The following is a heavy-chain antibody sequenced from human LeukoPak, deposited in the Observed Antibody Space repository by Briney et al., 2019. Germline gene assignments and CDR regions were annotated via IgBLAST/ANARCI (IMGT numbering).Heavy chain of an antibody. CDR3: ARVVGVDGYKNRARDDYYYYMDV. V-gene: IGHV4-59*01. CDR2: IYYSGST. CDR1: GDSISSYY. Sequence: PSETLSLTCNVSGDSISSYYWSWIRQPPGKGLEWIGYIYYSGSTKYNPSLKSRVTISVDTSKNQFSLKLSSVTAADTAVYYCARVVGVDGYKNRARDDYYYYMDVWGKGTTVTISS. J-gene: IGHJ6*03. D-gene: IGHD5-24*01.